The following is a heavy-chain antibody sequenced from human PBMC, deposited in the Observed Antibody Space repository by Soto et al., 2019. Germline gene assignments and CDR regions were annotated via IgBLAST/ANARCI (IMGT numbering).Heavy chain of an antibody. Sequence: KESGPTLVKPTQTLTLTCTFSGFSLSTSGVGVGWIRQPPGKALEWLALIYWDDDKRYSPSLKSRLTITKDTSKNQVVLTMTNMDPVDTATYYCAHRPGEGGSGSYYFDYWGQGTLVTVSS. CDR2: IYWDDDK. J-gene: IGHJ4*02. D-gene: IGHD3-10*01. CDR1: GFSLSTSGVG. CDR3: AHRPGEGGSGSYYFDY. V-gene: IGHV2-5*02.